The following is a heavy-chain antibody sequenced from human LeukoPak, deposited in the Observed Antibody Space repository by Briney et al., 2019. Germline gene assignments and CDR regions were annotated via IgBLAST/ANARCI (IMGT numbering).Heavy chain of an antibody. Sequence: SETLSLTCTVSGCSLRSSTYSWGWIRQSPGKGLEWIGSIYYSGSTYYNPSLKSLVTISVDTSKNQFSLKLSSVTAADTAVYYCARGTLNIPGEHGAFDYWGQGTLVTVSS. CDR2: IYYSGST. D-gene: IGHD1-14*01. CDR1: GCSLRSSTYS. V-gene: IGHV4-39*01. CDR3: ARGTLNIPGEHGAFDY. J-gene: IGHJ4*02.